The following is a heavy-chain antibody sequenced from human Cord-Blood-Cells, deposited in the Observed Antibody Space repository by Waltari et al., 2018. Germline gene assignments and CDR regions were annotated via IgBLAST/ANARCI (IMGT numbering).Heavy chain of an antibody. D-gene: IGHD1-26*01. V-gene: IGHV4-39*01. CDR1: GGSISSSSYY. J-gene: IGHJ3*02. Sequence: QLQLQESGPGLVKPSETLSLTCTVSGGSISSSSYYWGWIRQPPGKGLEWIGSIYYSGSTYDTPSLKSRVTISVDTAKNQFSLKLSSVTAADTAVYYCASPSGSYYDAFDIWGQGTMVTVSS. CDR3: ASPSGSYYDAFDI. CDR2: IYYSGST.